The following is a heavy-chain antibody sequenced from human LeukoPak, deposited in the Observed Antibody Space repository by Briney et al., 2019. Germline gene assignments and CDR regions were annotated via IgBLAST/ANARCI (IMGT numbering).Heavy chain of an antibody. J-gene: IGHJ4*02. Sequence: GGSLRLSCSASGFTFSSYAMHWVRQAPGKGLEYVSAISRNGGSTYYADSVKGRFTISRDNSKNTLYLQMSSLRAEDTAVYYCVKFWYSSGWSKDFDYWGQGTLVTVSS. V-gene: IGHV3-64D*09. CDR1: GFTFSSYA. CDR2: ISRNGGST. D-gene: IGHD6-19*01. CDR3: VKFWYSSGWSKDFDY.